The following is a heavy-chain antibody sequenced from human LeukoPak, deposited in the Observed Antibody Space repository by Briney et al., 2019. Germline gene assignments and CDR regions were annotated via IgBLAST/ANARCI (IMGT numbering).Heavy chain of an antibody. CDR2: IYYSGST. J-gene: IGHJ4*02. D-gene: IGHD2-2*01. V-gene: IGHV4-39*01. CDR1: GGSISSSSYY. CDR3: ARHVGGRYCSSTSCYPFDY. Sequence: PSETLSLTCTVSGGSISSSSYYWGWIRQPPGKGLEWIGSIYYSGSTYYNPSLKSRVTISVDTSKNQFSLKLSSVTAADTAVYYCARHVGGRYCSSTSCYPFDYWGQGTLVTVSS.